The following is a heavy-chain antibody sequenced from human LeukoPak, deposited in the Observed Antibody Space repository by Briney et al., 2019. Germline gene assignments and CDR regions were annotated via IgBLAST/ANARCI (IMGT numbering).Heavy chain of an antibody. V-gene: IGHV4-4*02. Sequence: PSETLSLTCGVSGGSITNTNYWTWVRQPPGKGLEWIGEVNLQGSTNYNPSLMGRVAIAVDTSENHISLQLTSVTAADTAVYYCARWILYSSGSYSDYWGQGTLVTVSS. CDR3: ARWILYSSGSYSDY. CDR1: GGSITNTNY. D-gene: IGHD3-10*01. CDR2: VNLQGST. J-gene: IGHJ4*02.